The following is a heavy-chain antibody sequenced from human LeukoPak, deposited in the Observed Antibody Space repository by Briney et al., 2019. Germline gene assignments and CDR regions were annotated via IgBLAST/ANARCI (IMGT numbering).Heavy chain of an antibody. V-gene: IGHV3-48*03. CDR2: ISSSGSTI. CDR3: ARDGDYGDYVFDFDY. CDR1: GFTFSSYE. D-gene: IGHD4-17*01. J-gene: IGHJ4*02. Sequence: PGGSLRLSCAASGFTFSSYEMNWVRRAPGKGLEWVSYISSSGSTIYYADSVKGRFTISRDNAKNSLYLQMNSLRAEDTAVYYCARDGDYGDYVFDFDYWGQGTLVTVSS.